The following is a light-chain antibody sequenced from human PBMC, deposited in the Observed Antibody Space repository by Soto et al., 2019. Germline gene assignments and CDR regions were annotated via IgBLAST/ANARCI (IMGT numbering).Light chain of an antibody. V-gene: IGLV2-14*03. J-gene: IGLJ1*01. CDR3: NSFTTTNPYV. Sequence: QSALTQPASVSGSPGQSITISCTGASSDVGGFDHVSWYQQHPGNVPRLLIYDVSSRPSGVSDRFSGSKSGNTASLTISGLQAEGEADYYCNSFTTTNPYVFGTGTKLTVL. CDR1: SSDVGGFDH. CDR2: DVS.